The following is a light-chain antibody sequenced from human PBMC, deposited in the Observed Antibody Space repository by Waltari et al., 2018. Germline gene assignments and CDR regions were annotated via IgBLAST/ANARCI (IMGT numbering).Light chain of an antibody. CDR2: WAS. J-gene: IGKJ1*01. CDR1: PTVLYSSDNNNY. Sequence: IVMTQSPASLAVSLGARATITFTSSPTVLYSSDNNNYLAWYQQKLGQPPRLLIYWASTRASGIPDRFSGSGSGTDFTLTISSLEAEDLAVYYCQQYDDTPRTFGQGTRVEIK. V-gene: IGKV4-1*01. CDR3: QQYDDTPRT.